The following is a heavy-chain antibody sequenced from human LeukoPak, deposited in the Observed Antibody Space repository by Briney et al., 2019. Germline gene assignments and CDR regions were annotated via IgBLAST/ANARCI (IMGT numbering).Heavy chain of an antibody. V-gene: IGHV1-2*02. CDR3: AAMLNSGSYFVSY. J-gene: IGHJ4*02. CDR2: INPISGGT. D-gene: IGHD1-26*01. Sequence: ASVKVSCKASGYTFTGYYIHWVRQAPGQGLEWMGWINPISGGTNNAQKLQGRVTMTTDTSTSTAYMELRSLRSDDTAVYYCAAMLNSGSYFVSYWGQGTLVTVSS. CDR1: GYTFTGYY.